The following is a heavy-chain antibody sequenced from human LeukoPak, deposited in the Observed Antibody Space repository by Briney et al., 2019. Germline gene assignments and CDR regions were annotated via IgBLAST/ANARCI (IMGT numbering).Heavy chain of an antibody. V-gene: IGHV4-59*11. Sequence: KASETLSLTCTVSGGSINSHYWTWIRQPPGKGLEWIGYIYYSGSTHYNPSLNSRVTISMDTSKNQFSLKLSSVTAADTAVYYCARTSRHFYGSGSNLTPWPADMDVWGQGTTVTVSS. CDR1: GGSINSHY. CDR2: IYYSGST. D-gene: IGHD3-10*01. CDR3: ARTSRHFYGSGSNLTPWPADMDV. J-gene: IGHJ6*02.